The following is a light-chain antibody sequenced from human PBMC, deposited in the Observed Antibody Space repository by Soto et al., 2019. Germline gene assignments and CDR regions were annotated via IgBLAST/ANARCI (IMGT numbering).Light chain of an antibody. Sequence: QSVLTQPRAVSGSPGQSGTISYTGTSSDVGDYNYVSWSQQHPGKAPKVMIFDVNKRPSGVPDRFSGSKSGNTASLTISGLQADDEADYYCCSYAGSYTYVFGTGTKLTVL. V-gene: IGLV2-11*01. J-gene: IGLJ1*01. CDR1: SSDVGDYNY. CDR2: DVN. CDR3: CSYAGSYTYV.